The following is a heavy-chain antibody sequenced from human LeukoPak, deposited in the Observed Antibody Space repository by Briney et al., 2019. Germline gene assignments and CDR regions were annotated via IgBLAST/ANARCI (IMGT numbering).Heavy chain of an antibody. J-gene: IGHJ6*03. CDR2: IIPIFGTA. D-gene: IGHD4-17*01. CDR3: ARGEVHDYGDYVDYYYYLDV. V-gene: IGHV1-69*05. Sequence: SVKVSCKASGGTFSSYAISWVRQAPGQGLEWMGGIIPIFGTANYAQKFQGRVTMTRNTSISTAYMELSSLRSEDTAVYYCARGEVHDYGDYVDYYYYLDVWGKGTTVTVSS. CDR1: GGTFSSYA.